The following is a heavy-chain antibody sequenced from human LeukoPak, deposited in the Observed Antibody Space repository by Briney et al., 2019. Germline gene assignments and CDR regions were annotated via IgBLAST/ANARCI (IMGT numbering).Heavy chain of an antibody. CDR1: GFTFSSYA. CDR3: ARSDSSGWYWSYYYGMGV. CDR2: ISGSGGST. Sequence: GGSLRLSCAASGFTFSSYAMSWVRQAPGKGLEWVSAISGSGGSTYYADSVKGRFTISRDNSKNTLYLQMNSLRAEDTAVYYCARSDSSGWYWSYYYGMGVWGQGTTVTVSS. V-gene: IGHV3-23*01. J-gene: IGHJ6*02. D-gene: IGHD6-19*01.